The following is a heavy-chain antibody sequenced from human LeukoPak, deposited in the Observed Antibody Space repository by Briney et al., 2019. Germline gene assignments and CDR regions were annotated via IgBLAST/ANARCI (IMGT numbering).Heavy chain of an antibody. Sequence: GGSLRLSCAASGFTFSNQWMSWVRQAPGKGLEWVATINQDVSQIKYVDSVKGRFTISRDNAKNSLYLQMNSLRAEDTAVYYCAKLGYNSWDFDYWGQGTVVTVSS. CDR2: INQDVSQI. CDR3: AKLGYNSWDFDY. CDR1: GFTFSNQW. D-gene: IGHD6-13*01. V-gene: IGHV3-7*01. J-gene: IGHJ4*02.